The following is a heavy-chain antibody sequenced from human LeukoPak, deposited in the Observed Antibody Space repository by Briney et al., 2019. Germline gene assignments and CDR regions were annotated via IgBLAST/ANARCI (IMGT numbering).Heavy chain of an antibody. J-gene: IGHJ6*02. CDR2: ISSSSSYI. Sequence: GSLRLSCAASGFTFSSYSMNWVRQAPGKGLEWVSSISSSSSYIYYADSVKGRFTISRDNAKNSLYLQMNSLRAEDTAVYYCARDRGVYCTNGVCYGPYYYYYGMDVWGQGTTVTVSS. V-gene: IGHV3-21*01. CDR1: GFTFSSYS. CDR3: ARDRGVYCTNGVCYGPYYYYYGMDV. D-gene: IGHD2-8*01.